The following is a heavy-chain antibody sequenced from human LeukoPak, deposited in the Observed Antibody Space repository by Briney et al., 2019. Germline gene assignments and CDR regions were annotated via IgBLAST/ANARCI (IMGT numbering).Heavy chain of an antibody. CDR2: ISATGGTT. CDR3: AKPHFDY. Sequence: GGSLRLSCAASGFTFSSYGMSWVRHAPGKGLEWVSAISATGGTTYYADSVKGRFTISRDNSKNMLYLQMNSLRAEDTAVYYCAKPHFDYWGQGTLVTVSS. V-gene: IGHV3-23*01. J-gene: IGHJ4*02. CDR1: GFTFSSYG.